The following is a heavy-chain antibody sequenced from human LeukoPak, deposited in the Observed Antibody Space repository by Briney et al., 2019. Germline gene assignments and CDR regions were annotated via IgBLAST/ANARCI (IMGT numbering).Heavy chain of an antibody. D-gene: IGHD2-2*01. CDR2: IYSDSTT. Sequence: GGSLRLSCVASGFTVSNNYMSAVRQAPGNGLEWVSVIYSDSTTYYADSVKGRFTIYRDNSKNTLYLQMNNLRAEDTAVYYCARGPRYCSSTSCYDYWGQGTLVTVSS. CDR3: ARGPRYCSSTSCYDY. CDR1: GFTVSNNY. J-gene: IGHJ4*02. V-gene: IGHV3-66*01.